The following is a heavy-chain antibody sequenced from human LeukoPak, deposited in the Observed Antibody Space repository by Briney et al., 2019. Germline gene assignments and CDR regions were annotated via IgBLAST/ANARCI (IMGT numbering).Heavy chain of an antibody. CDR1: GYSISSGYY. CDR3: ARHFKGSSTSNLNWFDP. Sequence: PSETLSLTCAVSGYSISSGYYWGWIRQPPGKGLEWIGSIYHSGSTYYNPSLKSRVTISVDTSKNQFSLKLSSVTAADTAVYCCARHFKGSSTSNLNWFDPWGQGTLVTVSS. J-gene: IGHJ5*02. D-gene: IGHD2-2*01. CDR2: IYHSGST. V-gene: IGHV4-38-2*01.